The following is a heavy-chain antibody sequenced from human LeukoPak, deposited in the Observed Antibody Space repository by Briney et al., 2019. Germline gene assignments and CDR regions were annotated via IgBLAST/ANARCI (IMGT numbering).Heavy chain of an antibody. V-gene: IGHV3-30*18. CDR1: GFTFSSYG. D-gene: IGHD2-2*01. J-gene: IGHJ4*02. Sequence: PGRSLRLSCAASGFTFSSYGMHWVRQAPGKGLEWVAVISYDGSNKYYADSVKGRFTISRDNSKNTLYLQMNSLRAEDTAVYYCAKDQPSYCSSTSCYAGYFDYWRQGTLVTVSS. CDR3: AKDQPSYCSSTSCYAGYFDY. CDR2: ISYDGSNK.